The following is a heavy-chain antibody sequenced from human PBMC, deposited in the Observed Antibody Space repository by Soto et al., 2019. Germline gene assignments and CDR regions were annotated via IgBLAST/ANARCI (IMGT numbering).Heavy chain of an antibody. CDR1: GYTFTSYG. V-gene: IGHV1-18*01. Sequence: GASVKVSCKASGYTFTSYGISWVRQAPGQGLEWMGWISAYNGNTNYAQKLQGRVTMTTDTSTSTAYMELRSLRSDDTDVYYCAREWEPPPHYYYGMDVWGQGTTVTVSS. CDR2: ISAYNGNT. CDR3: AREWEPPPHYYYGMDV. D-gene: IGHD1-26*01. J-gene: IGHJ6*02.